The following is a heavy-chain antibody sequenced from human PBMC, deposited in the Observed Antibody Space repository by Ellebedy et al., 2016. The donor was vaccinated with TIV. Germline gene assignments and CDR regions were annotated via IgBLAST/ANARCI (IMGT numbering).Heavy chain of an antibody. J-gene: IGHJ5*02. V-gene: IGHV1-69*13. Sequence: SVKVSCXASGGTFSSYAISWVRQAPGQGLEWMGGIIPIFGTANYAQKFQGRVTITADESTSTAYMELSSLRSEDTAVYYCARRSGVVPAAIFDPWGQGTLVTVSS. CDR1: GGTFSSYA. D-gene: IGHD2-2*01. CDR3: ARRSGVVPAAIFDP. CDR2: IIPIFGTA.